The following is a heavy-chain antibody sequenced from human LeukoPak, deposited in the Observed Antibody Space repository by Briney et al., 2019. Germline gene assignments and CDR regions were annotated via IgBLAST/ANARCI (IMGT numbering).Heavy chain of an antibody. J-gene: IGHJ3*01. D-gene: IGHD3-22*01. V-gene: IGHV4-34*01. CDR1: GGPFTGYY. CDR2: INHRGST. CDR3: AKVYSSSPQDAFDV. Sequence: SETLSLTWAVYGGPFTGYYWSWIRQSPDKGLEWIGEINHRGSTNYNSSLKSRLTISADTSKNQFSLHLSSVTAADTAVYYCAKVYSSSPQDAFDVWGQGTMVTVSS.